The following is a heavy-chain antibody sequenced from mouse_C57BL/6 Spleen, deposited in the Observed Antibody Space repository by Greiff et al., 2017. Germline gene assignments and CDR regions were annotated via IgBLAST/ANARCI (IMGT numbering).Heavy chain of an antibody. D-gene: IGHD2-1*01. V-gene: IGHV1-52*01. CDR1: GYTFTSYW. Sequence: QVQLQQPGAELVRPGSSVKLSCKASGYTFTSYWMHWVKQRPIQGLEWIGNIDPSDSETHYNQKFKDKATLTVDKSSSTAYMQLSSLTSEDSAVYYLARSPGDGNYYYALDYWGQGTSVTVSS. CDR3: ARSPGDGNYYYALDY. J-gene: IGHJ4*01. CDR2: IDPSDSET.